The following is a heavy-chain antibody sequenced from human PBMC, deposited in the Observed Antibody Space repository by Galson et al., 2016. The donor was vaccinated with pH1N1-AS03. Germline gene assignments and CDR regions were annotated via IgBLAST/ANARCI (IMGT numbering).Heavy chain of an antibody. V-gene: IGHV1-69*13. D-gene: IGHD1-26*01. CDR1: GGTFNTYA. J-gene: IGHJ5*02. CDR2: IISIFGTT. Sequence: SVKVSCKASGGTFNTYAISWVRQAPGQGLEWMGGIISIFGTTNHAQKFQGRVTITADESTSSVYMELNSLRSEDSAVSYCARAQHPDIVGATGGWFHPWGQGTLSPSPQ. CDR3: ARAQHPDIVGATGGWFHP.